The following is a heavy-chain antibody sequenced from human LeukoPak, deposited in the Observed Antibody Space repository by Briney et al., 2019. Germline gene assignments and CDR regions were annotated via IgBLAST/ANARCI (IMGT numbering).Heavy chain of an antibody. D-gene: IGHD5-12*01. J-gene: IGHJ6*02. Sequence: GGSLRLSCAASGFTFGDYALTWVRQAPGKGLEWVSAFVAGGDSTFYADSVKGRFTISRDNAKNSLYLQMNSLRAEDTAVYYCARDNLKIGYDYVPYYYYGMDVWGQGTTVTVSS. CDR2: FVAGGDST. CDR1: GFTFGDYA. CDR3: ARDNLKIGYDYVPYYYYGMDV. V-gene: IGHV3-23*01.